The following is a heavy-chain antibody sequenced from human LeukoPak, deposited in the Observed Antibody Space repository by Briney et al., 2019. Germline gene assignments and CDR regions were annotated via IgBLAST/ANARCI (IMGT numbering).Heavy chain of an antibody. J-gene: IGHJ4*02. CDR3: ARDGSEGWTY. CDR2: IYHSGST. Sequence: SETLSLTCTVSGYSISSGYYWGWIRQPPGKGLEWIGTIYHSGSTYYNPSLKSRVTISVDTSKNQFSLRLSSVTAADTAVYYCARDGSEGWTYRGQGTLVTVSS. V-gene: IGHV4-38-2*02. D-gene: IGHD6-19*01. CDR1: GYSISSGYY.